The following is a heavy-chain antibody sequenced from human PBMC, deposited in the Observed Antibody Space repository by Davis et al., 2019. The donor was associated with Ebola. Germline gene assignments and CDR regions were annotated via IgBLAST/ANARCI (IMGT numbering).Heavy chain of an antibody. D-gene: IGHD2-2*01. J-gene: IGHJ5*02. CDR3: ARDLTGITCCS. CDR2: INPNNGDT. Sequence: ASVKVSCKASGYTFTDSYMHWVRQAPGQGLEYMGWINPNNGDTYYAPKFQGRVTLTRDTSISTAFMELSGLTSDDTADYYCARDLTGITCCSWGQGTLVTVSS. CDR1: GYTFTDSY. V-gene: IGHV1-2*02.